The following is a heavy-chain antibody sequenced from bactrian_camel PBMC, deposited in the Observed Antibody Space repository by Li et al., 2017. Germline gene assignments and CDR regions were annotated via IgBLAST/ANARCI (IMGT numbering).Heavy chain of an antibody. CDR1: GFTFSNTD. J-gene: IGHJ4*01. CDR2: ISKSGAVP. Sequence: VQLVESGGGWVQPGDSLRLSCVASGFTFSNTDMTWARQTPGKGLEWVTSISKSGAVPSVSPSVKGRFTISRDNTKNTVYLQMNDLQIADTGMYYCAADQLYGTCRDVLDFPARGQGTQVTVS. V-gene: IGHV3S40*01. D-gene: IGHD7*01. CDR3: AADQLYGTCRDVLDFPA.